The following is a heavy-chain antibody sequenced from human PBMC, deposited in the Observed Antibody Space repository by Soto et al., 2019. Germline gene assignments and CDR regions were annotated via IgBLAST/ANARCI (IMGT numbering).Heavy chain of an antibody. Sequence: ASVKVSCKASGYTFTSYYMHWVRQAPGQGLEWMGIINPSGGSTSYAQKFQGRVTMTRDTSTSTVYMELSSLRSEDTAVYYCARNPTDNYDSSGYPDYWGQGTLVNVSS. CDR1: GYTFTSYY. J-gene: IGHJ4*02. D-gene: IGHD3-22*01. CDR3: ARNPTDNYDSSGYPDY. V-gene: IGHV1-46*01. CDR2: INPSGGST.